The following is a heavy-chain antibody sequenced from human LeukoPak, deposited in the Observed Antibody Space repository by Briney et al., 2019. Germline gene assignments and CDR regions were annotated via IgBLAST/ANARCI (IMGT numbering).Heavy chain of an antibody. Sequence: GGSLRLSCAASGFTFSTYEMNWVRQAPGKGLEWLSYISSSGSTIYYADSVKDRFTVSRDNAKNSLYLQMNSLRAEDTAVYYCVRGPPGFDYRGQGTLVTVSS. CDR1: GFTFSTYE. J-gene: IGHJ4*02. CDR2: ISSSGSTI. V-gene: IGHV3-48*03. CDR3: VRGPPGFDY.